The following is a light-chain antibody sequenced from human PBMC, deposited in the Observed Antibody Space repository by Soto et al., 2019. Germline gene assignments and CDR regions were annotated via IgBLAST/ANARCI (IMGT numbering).Light chain of an antibody. CDR1: NIGSKS. CDR2: YDS. J-gene: IGLJ2*01. V-gene: IGLV3-21*04. Sequence: SYELTQPPSVSVAPGKTARITCGGTNIGSKSVHWDQQKPGQAPVLVIYYDSDRPSGSPERFSGSNSGNTATLTISRVEAGDEADYYCQVWDSSSDHRDVVFGGGTKVTVL. CDR3: QVWDSSSDHRDVV.